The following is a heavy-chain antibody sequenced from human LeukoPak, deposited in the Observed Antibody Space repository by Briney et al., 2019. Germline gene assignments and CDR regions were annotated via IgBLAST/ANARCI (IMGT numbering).Heavy chain of an antibody. D-gene: IGHD2-2*01. CDR3: ARESGGLIVVVPAAKEIAFDI. CDR2: IIPIFGTA. V-gene: IGHV1-69*13. CDR1: GYTFTGYD. J-gene: IGHJ3*02. Sequence: SVKVSCKASGYTFTGYDMHWVRQAPGKGLEWMGGIIPIFGTANYAQKFQGRVTITADESTSTAYMELSSLRSEDTAVYYCARESGGLIVVVPAAKEIAFDIWGQGTMVTVSS.